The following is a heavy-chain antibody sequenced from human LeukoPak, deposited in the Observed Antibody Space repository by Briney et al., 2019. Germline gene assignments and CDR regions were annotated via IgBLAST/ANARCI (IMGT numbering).Heavy chain of an antibody. CDR3: AKDPIFSGSYGVFDY. Sequence: GGSLRLSCAASGFTFSSCAMSWVRQAPGKGLEWVSTIIDSGNSIYYADSAEGRFTITRDNSKNTLYLQMNSLRAGDTAVYYCAKDPIFSGSYGVFDYWGLGTLVTVSS. D-gene: IGHD1-26*01. V-gene: IGHV3-23*01. J-gene: IGHJ4*02. CDR2: IIDSGNSI. CDR1: GFTFSSCA.